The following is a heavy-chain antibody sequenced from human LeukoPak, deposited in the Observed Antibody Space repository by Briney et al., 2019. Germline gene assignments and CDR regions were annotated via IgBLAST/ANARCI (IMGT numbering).Heavy chain of an antibody. V-gene: IGHV3-23*01. CDR1: GFTFSSYA. Sequence: PGGSLRLSCAASGFTFSSYAMSWVRQAPGKGLEWVSAISGSGGSTYYADSVKGRFTIPRDNSKNTLYLQMNSLRAEDTAVYYCAIQNRLTGYYGYWGQGTLVTVSS. D-gene: IGHD3-9*01. J-gene: IGHJ4*02. CDR2: ISGSGGST. CDR3: AIQNRLTGYYGY.